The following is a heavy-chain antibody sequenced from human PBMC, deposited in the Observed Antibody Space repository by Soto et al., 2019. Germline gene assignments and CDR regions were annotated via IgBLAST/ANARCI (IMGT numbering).Heavy chain of an antibody. CDR1: GGSISSYY. CDR3: ARAITLAAQLYGMDV. CDR2: IYTSGST. Sequence: SETLSLTCTVSGGSISSYYWSWIRQPAGKGLEWIGRIYTSGSTNYNPSLKGRVTMSVDTSKNQFSLKLSSVTAADTAVYYCARAITLAAQLYGMDVWGQGTTVTVSS. V-gene: IGHV4-4*07. J-gene: IGHJ6*02. D-gene: IGHD6-6*01.